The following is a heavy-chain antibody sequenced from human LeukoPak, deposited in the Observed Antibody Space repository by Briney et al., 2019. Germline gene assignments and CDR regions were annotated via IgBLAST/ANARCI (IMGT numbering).Heavy chain of an antibody. J-gene: IGHJ4*02. Sequence: SVMVSCKASGFAFSSSGVQWVRQARGQRLEWIGWIAVGSGDTNYAQKFQERVTITRDVSTSTAYMELSGLRSEDTAVYYCARDEQYQLMILDFWGQGTLITVSS. V-gene: IGHV1-58*01. CDR1: GFAFSSSG. CDR2: IAVGSGDT. D-gene: IGHD3-16*01. CDR3: ARDEQYQLMILDF.